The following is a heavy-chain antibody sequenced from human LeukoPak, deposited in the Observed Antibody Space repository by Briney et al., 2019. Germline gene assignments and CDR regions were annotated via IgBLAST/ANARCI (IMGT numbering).Heavy chain of an antibody. CDR1: GGSFSGYH. CDR2: INPSGST. V-gene: IGHV4-34*01. D-gene: IGHD1-7*01. CDR3: ARARAGTTALDY. Sequence: PSETLSLTCAVYGGSFSGYHWTWIRQSPGKGLEWIGDINPSGSTYYNPSLKSRLTISVDTSKNQFSLKLRSVTAADTAVYYCARARAGTTALDYWGQGTLVTVSS. J-gene: IGHJ4*02.